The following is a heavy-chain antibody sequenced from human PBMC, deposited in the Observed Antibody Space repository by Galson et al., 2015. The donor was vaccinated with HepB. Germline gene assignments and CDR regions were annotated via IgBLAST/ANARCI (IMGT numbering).Heavy chain of an antibody. CDR3: ARDLDYGGVSGSPWSFDY. V-gene: IGHV1-2*06. Sequence: SVKVSCKASGYTFTGYHIHWVRQAPGQGLDWMGHVDPNNGVTNYAQKFHGRNTVTRDTSINPVHMELKSPLSDDTAVFYRARDLDYGGVSGSPWSFDYWGQGTLVTVSS. CDR1: GYTFTGYH. J-gene: IGHJ4*02. D-gene: IGHD4-23*01. CDR2: VDPNNGVT.